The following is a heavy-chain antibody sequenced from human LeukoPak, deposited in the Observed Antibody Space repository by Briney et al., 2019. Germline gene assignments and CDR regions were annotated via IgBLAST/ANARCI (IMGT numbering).Heavy chain of an antibody. CDR2: ISSGSRTI. Sequence: GGSLRLSCAASGFSFSSYSMNWVRQAPGRGLEWISYISSGSRTIFYADSVKGRFTISRDSAKNSLYLLMNSLRADDTAVYYCARESITGDRDFDYWGQGTLITVSS. CDR1: GFSFSSYS. V-gene: IGHV3-48*01. D-gene: IGHD7-27*01. CDR3: ARESITGDRDFDY. J-gene: IGHJ4*02.